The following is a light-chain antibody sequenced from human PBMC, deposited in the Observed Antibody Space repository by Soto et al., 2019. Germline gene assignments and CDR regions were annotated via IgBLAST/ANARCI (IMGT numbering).Light chain of an antibody. Sequence: ESVLTQSPATLSLSPGDRATLSCGASQSVRSSYVAWYQQKAGLAPRLLIYDGSSRASGIPDRFSGSGSGTDFTLTIGRLEPEDFAVSYCQQYDNSAPLSFGGGTKVEMK. CDR3: QQYDNSAPLS. J-gene: IGKJ4*01. V-gene: IGKV3D-20*01. CDR1: QSVRSSY. CDR2: DGS.